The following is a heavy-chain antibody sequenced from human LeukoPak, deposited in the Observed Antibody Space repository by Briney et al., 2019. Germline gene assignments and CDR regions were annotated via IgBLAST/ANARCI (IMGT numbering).Heavy chain of an antibody. D-gene: IGHD3-22*01. Sequence: GGSLRLSCAASGFTFDDYGMSWVRQAPGKGLEWVSGINWNGGSTGYADSVKGRFTISRDNAKNTLYLQMNSLRAEDTAVYYCARGTYYYDSSGYYPGYDIWGQGTMVTVSS. CDR3: ARGTYYYDSSGYYPGYDI. V-gene: IGHV3-20*04. CDR1: GFTFDDYG. J-gene: IGHJ3*02. CDR2: INWNGGST.